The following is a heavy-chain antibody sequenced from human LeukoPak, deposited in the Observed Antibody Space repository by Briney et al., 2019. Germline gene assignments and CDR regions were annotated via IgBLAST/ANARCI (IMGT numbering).Heavy chain of an antibody. D-gene: IGHD5-18*01. V-gene: IGHV4-61*02. J-gene: IGHJ4*02. Sequence: PSETLSLTCTVSGGSISSGSYYWSWIRQPAGKGLEWIGRIYTSGSTNYNPSLKSRVSISIDTSKSQFSLRLTSVTAADTALYFCARGTRGGYSYGVFDYWGQGILVTVSS. CDR1: GGSISSGSYY. CDR2: IYTSGST. CDR3: ARGTRGGYSYGVFDY.